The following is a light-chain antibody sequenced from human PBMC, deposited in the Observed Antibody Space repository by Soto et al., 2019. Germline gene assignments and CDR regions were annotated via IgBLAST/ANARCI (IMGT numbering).Light chain of an antibody. J-gene: IGLJ3*02. Sequence: QSALTQPASVSGSPGQSITISCTGTSSDVGGSKYVSWYQQPPGKAPRIIIYDVSDRPSGVSYRFSGSKSGNTASLTISGLQGEDEADYYCGSYTIFNTMVFGGGTKVTVL. V-gene: IGLV2-14*01. CDR1: SSDVGGSKY. CDR2: DVS. CDR3: GSYTIFNTMV.